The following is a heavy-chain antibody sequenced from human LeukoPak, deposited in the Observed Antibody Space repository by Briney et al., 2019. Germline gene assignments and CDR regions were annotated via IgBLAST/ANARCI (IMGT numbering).Heavy chain of an antibody. Sequence: GGSLRLACVASGFTFRSYGMHWVRQAPGKGLEWVAFIRHDESNKFYADSVKGRFTISRDNSKNTLYLQMSSLRAEDTALYYCAKQMVERQQDYYMDVWGKGTSVTVSS. J-gene: IGHJ6*03. V-gene: IGHV3-30*02. CDR3: AKQMVERQQDYYMDV. D-gene: IGHD2-15*01. CDR2: IRHDESNK. CDR1: GFTFRSYG.